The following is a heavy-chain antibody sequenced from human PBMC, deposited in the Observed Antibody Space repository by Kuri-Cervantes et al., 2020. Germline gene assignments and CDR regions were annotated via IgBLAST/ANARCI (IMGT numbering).Heavy chain of an antibody. CDR2: ISSSGSTI. V-gene: IGHV3-11*01. J-gene: IGHJ3*02. CDR3: ARAQTLLWLDPAFDI. CDR1: GFTFSDYY. D-gene: IGHD3-10*01. Sequence: GESLKISCAASGFTFSDYYMNWVRQAPGKGLEWVSYISSSGSTIYYADSVKGRFTISRDNAKNSLYLQMNSLRAEDTAVYYCARAQTLLWLDPAFDIWGQGTMVTVSS.